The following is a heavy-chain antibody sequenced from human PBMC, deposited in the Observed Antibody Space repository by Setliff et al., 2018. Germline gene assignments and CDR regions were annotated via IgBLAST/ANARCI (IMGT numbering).Heavy chain of an antibody. Sequence: GESLKISCKGSGYSFSNYWIGWARQMPGKGLEWMGIVYPGDSDTRYSPSFEGQVTISADKSISTAYLQWSSLKASDSAMYYCARLLNGYNSYDYYYMDVWGKGTTVTVSS. V-gene: IGHV5-51*01. CDR1: GYSFSNYW. J-gene: IGHJ6*03. CDR2: VYPGDSDT. CDR3: ARLLNGYNSYDYYYMDV. D-gene: IGHD5-12*01.